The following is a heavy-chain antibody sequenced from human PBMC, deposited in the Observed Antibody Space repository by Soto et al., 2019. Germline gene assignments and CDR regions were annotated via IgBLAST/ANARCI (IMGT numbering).Heavy chain of an antibody. CDR2: ISSNGGST. CDR1: GFTFSSYA. Sequence: EVQLVESGGGLVQPGGSLRLSCAASGFTFSSYAMNWVRQAPGKGLEYVSAISSNGGSTYYANSVKGRFTITRDNSKNALYLQMGSLRAEDMDVYYCARDSERYCRGGSCYYFDYLGQGTLVTVSS. V-gene: IGHV3-64*01. CDR3: ARDSERYCRGGSCYYFDY. J-gene: IGHJ4*02. D-gene: IGHD2-15*01.